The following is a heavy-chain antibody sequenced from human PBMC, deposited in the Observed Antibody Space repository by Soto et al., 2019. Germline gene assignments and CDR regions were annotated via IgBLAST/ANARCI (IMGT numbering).Heavy chain of an antibody. V-gene: IGHV4-61*01. Sequence: KPSETLSLTCSVSGDSVSSDTYYWSWIRQPPGKGLEWIGHIYHSGTTKYNPSLKSPVTMSLDTSQNQFSLKLSFVTAADTAVYHCARVSFYYDSSGYAVGWFDPWGQGTPVTVSS. D-gene: IGHD3-22*01. CDR2: IYHSGTT. CDR1: GDSVSSDTYY. CDR3: ARVSFYYDSSGYAVGWFDP. J-gene: IGHJ5*02.